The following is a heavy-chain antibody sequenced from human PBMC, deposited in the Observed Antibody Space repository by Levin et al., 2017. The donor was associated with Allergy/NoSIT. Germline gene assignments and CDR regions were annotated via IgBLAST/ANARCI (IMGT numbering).Heavy chain of an antibody. V-gene: IGHV3-30*18. J-gene: IGHJ4*02. CDR3: AKIYYYDSIGYSGGDY. D-gene: IGHD3-22*01. CDR1: GFTFSSYG. CDR2: ISFDGSKK. Sequence: GGSLRLSCAASGFTFSSYGMHWVRQAPGKGLEWVAVISFDGSKKYYADSVKGRFTMSRDNSKKTLYLQMSSLTVEDTAVYYCAKIYYYDSIGYSGGDYWGQGTLVTVPS.